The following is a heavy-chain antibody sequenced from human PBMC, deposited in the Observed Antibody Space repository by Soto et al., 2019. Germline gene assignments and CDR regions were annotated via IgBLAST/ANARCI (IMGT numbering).Heavy chain of an antibody. V-gene: IGHV6-1*01. CDR3: ARARGPPYSSAPFDY. D-gene: IGHD6-19*01. CDR1: GDSVSSNSAA. Sequence: PSQTLSLTCAISGDSVSSNSAAWNWIRPSPSRGLEWLGRTYYRSKWYNDYAVSVKSRITINPDTSKNQFSLQLNSVTPEDTAVYYCARARGPPYSSAPFDYWGQGTLVTVSS. J-gene: IGHJ4*02. CDR2: TYYRSKWYN.